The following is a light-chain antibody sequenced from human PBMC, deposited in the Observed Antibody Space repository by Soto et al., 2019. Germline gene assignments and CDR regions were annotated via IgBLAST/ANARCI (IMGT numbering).Light chain of an antibody. Sequence: QSALTQPASVSGSPGQTVTISCTGTSGDIGAFNYVSWYQQQPAKAPKLLIFDVADRPSGISSRFSGSKSGNTASLTITGLQAEDEADYYCQSYDSSLSGFVFGTGTKLTVL. CDR3: QSYDSSLSGFV. CDR2: DVA. CDR1: SGDIGAFNY. J-gene: IGLJ1*01. V-gene: IGLV2-14*03.